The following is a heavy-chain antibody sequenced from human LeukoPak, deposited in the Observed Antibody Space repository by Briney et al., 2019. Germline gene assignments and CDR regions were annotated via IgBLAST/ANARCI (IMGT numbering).Heavy chain of an antibody. J-gene: IGHJ4*02. Sequence: GGSLRLSCAASGFSFSSYAMNWVRQAPGKGLEWVSAIRTSGGSTDYADSVKGRFTISRDNSKNTLYLQMNSLRAEDTAVYYCAKDQTGDYYFDYWGQGTLVTVSS. CDR3: AKDQTGDYYFDY. CDR2: IRTSGGST. CDR1: GFSFSSYA. V-gene: IGHV3-23*01. D-gene: IGHD1-1*01.